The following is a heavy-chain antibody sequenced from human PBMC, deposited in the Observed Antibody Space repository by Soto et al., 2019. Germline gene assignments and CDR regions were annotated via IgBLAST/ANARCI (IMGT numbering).Heavy chain of an antibody. V-gene: IGHV3-73*01. CDR1: GFTFSGSA. D-gene: IGHD3-3*01. J-gene: IGHJ4*02. Sequence: GESLKISCAASGFTFSGSAMHWVRQASGKGLEWVGRIRSKANSYATAYAASVKGRFTISRDDSKNTAYLQMNSLKTEDTAVEYCTRHRRDNYDFWSGYDYWGQGTLVTVSS. CDR3: TRHRRDNYDFWSGYDY. CDR2: IRSKANSYAT.